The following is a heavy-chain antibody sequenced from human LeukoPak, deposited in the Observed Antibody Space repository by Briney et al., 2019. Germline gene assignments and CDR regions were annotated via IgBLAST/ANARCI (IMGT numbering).Heavy chain of an antibody. CDR1: GFTFSSYG. J-gene: IGHJ6*02. V-gene: IGHV3-30*03. CDR3: ARDPMNTAMEPEYYYYYYGMDV. Sequence: PGRSLRLSCAASGFTFSSYGMHWVRQAPGKGLEWVAVISYDGSNKYYADSVKGRFTISRDNAKNSLYLQMNSLRAEDTAVYYCARDPMNTAMEPEYYYYYYGMDVWGQGTTVTVSS. D-gene: IGHD5-18*01. CDR2: ISYDGSNK.